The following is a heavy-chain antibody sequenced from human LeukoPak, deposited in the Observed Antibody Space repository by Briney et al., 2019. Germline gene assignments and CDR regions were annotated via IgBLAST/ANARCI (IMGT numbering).Heavy chain of an antibody. CDR1: GYTFTGYY. D-gene: IGHD3-10*01. V-gene: IGHV1-2*02. J-gene: IGHJ6*03. Sequence: ASVKVSCKASGYTFTGYYMHWVRQAPGQGLEWMGWINPNSGGTNYAQKFQGRVTMTRDTSISTAYMELSRLRSDDTAVYYCARAPTLYGSGGYYYYMDVWGKGTTVTISS. CDR2: INPNSGGT. CDR3: ARAPTLYGSGGYYYYMDV.